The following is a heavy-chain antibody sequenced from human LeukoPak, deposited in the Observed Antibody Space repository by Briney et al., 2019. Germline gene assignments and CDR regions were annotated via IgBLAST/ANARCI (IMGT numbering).Heavy chain of an antibody. CDR3: AKIGDYAWRFDY. J-gene: IGHJ4*02. CDR2: ITPSGGST. CDR1: GYTFTNYY. V-gene: IGHV1-46*01. D-gene: IGHD3-16*01. Sequence: ASVKISCKASGYTFTNYYMHWVRQAPGQGLEWLGLITPSGGSTWYAQKFQGRVTMTRDMSTSTDYMELSSLRSDDTAVYYCAKIGDYAWRFDYWGQGTLVTVSS.